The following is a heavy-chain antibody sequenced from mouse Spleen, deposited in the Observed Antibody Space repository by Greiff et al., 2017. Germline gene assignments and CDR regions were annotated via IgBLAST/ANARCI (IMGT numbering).Heavy chain of an antibody. Sequence: QVQLQQPGAELVKPGASVKLSCKASGYTFTSYWMHWVKQRPGQGLEWIGMIHPNSGSTNYNEKFKSKATLTVDKSSSTAYMQLSSLTSEDSAVYYCARSGPHYDSFYWYFDVWGAGTTVTVSS. CDR2: IHPNSGST. J-gene: IGHJ1*01. CDR3: ARSGPHYDSFYWYFDV. D-gene: IGHD2-4*01. V-gene: IGHV1-64*01. CDR1: GYTFTSYW.